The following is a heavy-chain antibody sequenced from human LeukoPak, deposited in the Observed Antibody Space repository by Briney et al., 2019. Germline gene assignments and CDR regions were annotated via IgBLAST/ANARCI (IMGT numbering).Heavy chain of an antibody. Sequence: GASVKVSCKASGGTFSSYAISWVRQAPGQGLEWMGWINPNSGGTNYAQKFQGRVTMTRDTSISTAYMELSRLRSDDTAVYYCAREYSSSSYYMDVWGKGTTVTVSS. J-gene: IGHJ6*03. V-gene: IGHV1-2*02. CDR1: GGTFSSYA. D-gene: IGHD6-6*01. CDR3: AREYSSSSYYMDV. CDR2: INPNSGGT.